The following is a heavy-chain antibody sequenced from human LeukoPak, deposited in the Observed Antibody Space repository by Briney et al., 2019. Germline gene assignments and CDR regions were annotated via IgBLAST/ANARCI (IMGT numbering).Heavy chain of an antibody. V-gene: IGHV4-30-4*01. CDR3: ARIGGITMVRGVPGYYFDY. CDR1: GGSISSGDYY. D-gene: IGHD3-10*01. Sequence: SETLSLTCTVSGGSISSGDYYWSWIRQPPGKGLEWIGYIYYSGSTYYNPSLKSRVTISVDTSKNQFSLKLSSVTAAVTAVYYCARIGGITMVRGVPGYYFDYWGQGTLVTVSS. J-gene: IGHJ4*02. CDR2: IYYSGST.